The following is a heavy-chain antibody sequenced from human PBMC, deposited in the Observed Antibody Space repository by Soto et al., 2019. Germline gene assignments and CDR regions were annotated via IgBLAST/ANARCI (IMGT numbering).Heavy chain of an antibody. V-gene: IGHV1-3*01. CDR2: INPHNGTT. CDR1: GYTFTRYT. J-gene: IGHJ5*02. CDR3: ARGMATGQVDP. Sequence: QVQLVQSGAEVKKPGASVKISCKASGYTFTRYTMNWVRQAPGQRLEWMGWINPHNGTTKSSQKFQDRVIITRDTSATTAYMDVRRLRSEDTAVYYCARGMATGQVDPWGQGPLATASS.